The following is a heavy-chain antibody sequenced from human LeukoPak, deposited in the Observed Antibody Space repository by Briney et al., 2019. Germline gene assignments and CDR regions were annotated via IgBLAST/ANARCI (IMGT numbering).Heavy chain of an antibody. Sequence: GGSLRLSCAASGFTFSSYAMPWVRQAPGKGLEYVSAISSNGGSTYYANSVKGRFTISRDNSKNTPYLQMGSLRAEDMAVYYCARGSILGYYFDYWGQGTLVTVSS. CDR3: ARGSILGYYFDY. D-gene: IGHD7-27*01. J-gene: IGHJ4*02. CDR1: GFTFSSYA. CDR2: ISSNGGST. V-gene: IGHV3-64*01.